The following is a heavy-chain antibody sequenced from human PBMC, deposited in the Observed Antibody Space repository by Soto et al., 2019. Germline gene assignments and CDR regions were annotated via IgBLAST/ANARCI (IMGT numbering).Heavy chain of an antibody. V-gene: IGHV3-30-3*01. Sequence: GSLRLSCAASGFTFSSYAMHWVRQAPGKGLEWVAVISYDGSNKYYADSVKGRFTISRDNSKNTLYLQMNSLRAEDTAVYYSPRDPRDYDSSGYTYYYYYGLDVWAQGPTVTVS. CDR1: GFTFSSYA. J-gene: IGHJ6*02. CDR2: ISYDGSNK. D-gene: IGHD3-22*01. CDR3: PRDPRDYDSSGYTYYYYYGLDV.